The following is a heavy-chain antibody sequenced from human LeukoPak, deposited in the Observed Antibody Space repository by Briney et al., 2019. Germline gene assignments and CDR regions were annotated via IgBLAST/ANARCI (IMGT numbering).Heavy chain of an antibody. D-gene: IGHD3-10*01. V-gene: IGHV1-58*01. J-gene: IGHJ4*02. CDR1: GFTFTSSA. CDR2: IVVRSGNT. Sequence: SVKVSCKASGFTFTSSAVQWVRQARGQRLEGIGWIVVRSGNTNYAQKFQERVTITRDMSTSTAYMELSSLRSEDTAVCYCAAEKGYYGSGPPGGFDYWGQGTLVTVSS. CDR3: AAEKGYYGSGPPGGFDY.